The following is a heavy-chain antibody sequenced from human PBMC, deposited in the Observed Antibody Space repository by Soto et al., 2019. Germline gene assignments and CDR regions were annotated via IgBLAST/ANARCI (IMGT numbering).Heavy chain of an antibody. CDR2: ISLDGSNR. Sequence: PGVSLRLSCAASGFTFDEYAMPLVRQPPGKGLECVSLISLDGSNRYYADAVQGRFTIPREHSKYSLYLEMNSLRPEDTALYYCTKDTSRGPTKNYYFWSGPDYRGQGVLVTIAS. CDR3: TKDTSRGPTKNYYFWSGPDY. V-gene: IGHV3-43D*04. CDR1: GFTFDEYA. J-gene: IGHJ4*02. D-gene: IGHD3-3*01.